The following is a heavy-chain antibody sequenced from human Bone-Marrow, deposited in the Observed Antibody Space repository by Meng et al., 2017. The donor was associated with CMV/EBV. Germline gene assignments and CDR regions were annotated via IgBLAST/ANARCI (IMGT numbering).Heavy chain of an antibody. V-gene: IGHV3-23*03. CDR1: GFTFSSYA. CDR3: AKVTQIAAAGVFYFDY. D-gene: IGHD6-13*01. J-gene: IGHJ4*02. CDR2: IYSGGSST. Sequence: GGSLRLSCAASGFTFSSYAMSWVRQAPGKGLEWVSVIYSGGSSTYYADSVKGRFTISRDNSKNTLYLQMNSLRAEDTAVYYCAKVTQIAAAGVFYFDYWGQGTLVTASS.